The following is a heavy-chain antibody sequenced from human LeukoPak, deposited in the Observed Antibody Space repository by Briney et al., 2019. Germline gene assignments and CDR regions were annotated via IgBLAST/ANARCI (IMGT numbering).Heavy chain of an antibody. CDR3: ARDRGSYAWDY. CDR2: IYSGGST. V-gene: IGHV3-66*02. J-gene: IGHJ4*02. Sequence: GGSLRLSCAASVFTVSSNYMNWVRQAPGKGLEWVSVIYSGGSTYYADSVKGRFTISRDNSKNTLYLQMNSLRPEDTAVYYCARDRGSYAWDYWGQGTLVTVSS. CDR1: VFTVSSNY. D-gene: IGHD5-12*01.